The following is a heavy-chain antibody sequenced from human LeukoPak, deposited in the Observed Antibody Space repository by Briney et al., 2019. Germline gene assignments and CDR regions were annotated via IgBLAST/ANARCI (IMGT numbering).Heavy chain of an antibody. D-gene: IGHD3-10*01. CDR1: GFTFSSYW. Sequence: GGSLRLSCAASGFTFSSYWMSWVRQAPGKGLEWVANIKQDGSEKYYVDSVKGRFTISRDNAKNSLYLQMNSLRAEDTAVYYCARERHYGSGKIDYWGQGTLVTVSS. CDR2: IKQDGSEK. V-gene: IGHV3-7*01. J-gene: IGHJ4*02. CDR3: ARERHYGSGKIDY.